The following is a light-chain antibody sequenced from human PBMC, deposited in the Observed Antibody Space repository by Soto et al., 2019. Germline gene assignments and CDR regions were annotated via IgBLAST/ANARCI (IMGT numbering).Light chain of an antibody. CDR1: QSVRNNY. J-gene: IGKJ2*01. CDR3: HNYGSPPPHP. V-gene: IGKV3-20*01. CDR2: AAS. Sequence: EIVLTQSPGTLSLSPGERATLSCRASQSVRNNYLAWFQQKPGQAPRLLIYAASYRATGIPDRFSGSASGTDFTLTISRLEPEDFAVYYCHNYGSPPPHPFGQGTKLEIK.